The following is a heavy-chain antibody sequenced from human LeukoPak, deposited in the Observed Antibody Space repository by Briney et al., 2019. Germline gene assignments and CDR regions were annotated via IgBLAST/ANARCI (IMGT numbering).Heavy chain of an antibody. CDR1: GGTFSSYA. V-gene: IGHV1-69*05. CDR2: IIPIFGTA. Sequence: ASVKVSCKASGGTFSSYAISWVRQAPGQGLEWMGGIIPIFGTANYAQKFQGRVTITTDESTSTAYMELSSLRSEDTAVYYCARGGPLHGKYVVPAAENRYFDYWGQGTLVTVSS. CDR3: ARGGPLHGKYVVPAAENRYFDY. D-gene: IGHD2-2*01. J-gene: IGHJ4*02.